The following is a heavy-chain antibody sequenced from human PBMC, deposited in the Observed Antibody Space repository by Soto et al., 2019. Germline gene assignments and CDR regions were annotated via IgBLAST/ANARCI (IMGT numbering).Heavy chain of an antibody. Sequence: GGSLRLSCAASGFTFSTYVMNWVRQAPGGGLEWVALIWYDGSNKYYADSVQGRFSISRDNSKGTLYLEMNSLRAEDTAVYYCGRGNFYYSIDIFSSCYFDSWGQGTLVTVS. CDR2: IWYDGSNK. D-gene: IGHD3-3*02. CDR1: GFTFSTYV. CDR3: GRGNFYYSIDIFSSCYFDS. J-gene: IGHJ4*02. V-gene: IGHV3-33*01.